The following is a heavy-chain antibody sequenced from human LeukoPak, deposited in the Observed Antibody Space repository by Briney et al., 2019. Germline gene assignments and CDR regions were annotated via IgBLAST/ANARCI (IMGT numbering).Heavy chain of an antibody. CDR1: GGSISSYY. Sequence: PSETLSLTCTVSGGSISSYYWSWIRQPPGKGPEWIGYIYYSGSTNYNPSLKSRVTISVDTSKNQFSLKLSSVTAADTAVYYCARESSSSWSGAFDIWGQGTMVTVSS. D-gene: IGHD6-13*01. V-gene: IGHV4-59*01. CDR3: ARESSSSWSGAFDI. CDR2: IYYSGST. J-gene: IGHJ3*02.